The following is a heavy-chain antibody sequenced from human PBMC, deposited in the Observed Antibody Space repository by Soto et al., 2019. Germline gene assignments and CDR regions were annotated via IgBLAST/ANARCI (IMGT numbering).Heavy chain of an antibody. CDR2: IYYSGST. J-gene: IGHJ4*02. CDR1: GGSISSYY. V-gene: IGHV4-59*01. D-gene: IGHD3-22*01. CDR3: ARYYDSSGYYFDY. Sequence: SETLSLTCTVSGGSISSYYWSWIRQPPGKGLEWIGYIYYSGSTNYNPSLKSRVTISVDTSKNQFSLKLSSVTAADTAVYYCARYYDSSGYYFDYWGQGTLVTVSS.